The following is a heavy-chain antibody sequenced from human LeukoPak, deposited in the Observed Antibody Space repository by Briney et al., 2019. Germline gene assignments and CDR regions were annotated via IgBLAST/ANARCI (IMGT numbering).Heavy chain of an antibody. D-gene: IGHD1-26*01. V-gene: IGHV3-53*01. Sequence: PGGSLRLSCTASGFTVSSNYMSWVRQAPGKGLEWVSVIRSDGSTNHADSVKGRFTISRDNSKNTLYLQMNNLRAEDTAMCYCAREMYSGMYNDAFDIWGQGTKVTVSS. J-gene: IGHJ3*02. CDR3: AREMYSGMYNDAFDI. CDR2: IRSDGST. CDR1: GFTVSSNY.